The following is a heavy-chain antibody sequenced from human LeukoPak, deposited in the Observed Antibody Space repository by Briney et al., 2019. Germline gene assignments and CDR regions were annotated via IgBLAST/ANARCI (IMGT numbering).Heavy chain of an antibody. CDR1: GGSISSGGYS. J-gene: IGHJ4*02. V-gene: IGHV4-30-2*01. CDR3: ARGHDYGAPFFDY. Sequence: SQTLSLTCAVSGGSISSGGYSWSWIRQPPGKGLEWIGYIYHSGSTYYNPSLKSRVTISVDRSKNQFSLKLSSVTAADTAVYYWARGHDYGAPFFDYGGQETLVTVSS. D-gene: IGHD4-17*01. CDR2: IYHSGST.